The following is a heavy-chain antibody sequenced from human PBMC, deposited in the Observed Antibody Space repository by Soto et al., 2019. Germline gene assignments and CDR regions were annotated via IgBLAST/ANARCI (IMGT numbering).Heavy chain of an antibody. J-gene: IGHJ6*03. D-gene: IGHD3-3*01. CDR2: INGDGSST. CDR1: GFTFSSYR. Sequence: EVQLVESGGGLVQPGGSLRLSCAASGFTFSSYRMHWVRQAPGKGLVWVSRINGDGSSTTHADSVRGRFTISRDNTKNTLYLKMNSLRAEDTAVYYCTRDAYYDFWSGYSAYYYYYMDVWGKGATVTVSS. CDR3: TRDAYYDFWSGYSAYYYYYMDV. V-gene: IGHV3-74*01.